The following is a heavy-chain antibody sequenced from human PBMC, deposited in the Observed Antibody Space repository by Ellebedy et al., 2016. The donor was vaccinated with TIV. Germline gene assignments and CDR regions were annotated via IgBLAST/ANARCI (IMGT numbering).Heavy chain of an antibody. Sequence: ASVKVSCKASGGTFSSYAISWVRQAPGQGLEWMGGIIPIFGTANYAQKFQGRVTINADESTSTAYMEVSSLRSEDTAVYYCAREGCSSTTCYPYYYYGMDVWGQGTTVTVSS. CDR3: AREGCSSTTCYPYYYYGMDV. CDR2: IIPIFGTA. CDR1: GGTFSSYA. J-gene: IGHJ6*02. V-gene: IGHV1-69*13. D-gene: IGHD2-2*01.